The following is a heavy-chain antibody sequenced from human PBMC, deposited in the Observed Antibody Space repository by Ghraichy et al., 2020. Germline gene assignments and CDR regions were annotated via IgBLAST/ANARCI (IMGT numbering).Heavy chain of an antibody. CDR1: GGSISSSNW. D-gene: IGHD3-16*02. J-gene: IGHJ4*02. CDR2: IYHSGST. Sequence: GSLRLSCAVSGGSISSSNWWSWVRQPPGKGLEWIGEIYHSGSTNYNPSLKSRVTISVDTSKNQFSLKLSSVTAADTAVYYCARRYWGSYRYYFDYWGQGTLVTVSS. CDR3: ARRYWGSYRYYFDY. V-gene: IGHV4-4*02.